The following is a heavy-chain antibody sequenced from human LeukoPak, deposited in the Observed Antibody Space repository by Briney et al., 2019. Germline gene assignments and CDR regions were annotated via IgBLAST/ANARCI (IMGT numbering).Heavy chain of an antibody. D-gene: IGHD2-2*02. CDR2: IIPIFGTA. V-gene: IGHV1-69*05. CDR3: ARSLARAISYYYYYMDV. J-gene: IGHJ6*03. CDR1: GGTFSSYA. Sequence: GASVKVSCKASGGTFSSYAISWVRQAPGQGLEWMGGIIPIFGTANYAQKFQGGVTITTDESTSTAYMELSSLRSADTAVYYCARSLARAISYYYYYMDVWGKGTTVTVSS.